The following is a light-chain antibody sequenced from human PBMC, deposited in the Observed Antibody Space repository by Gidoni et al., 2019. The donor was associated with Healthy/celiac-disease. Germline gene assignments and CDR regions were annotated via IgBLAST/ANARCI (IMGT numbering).Light chain of an antibody. J-gene: IGKJ1*01. CDR1: QSISSY. CDR2: AAS. Sequence: MQITQSPSSLSASVGDRVTITCRASQSISSYLNWYQQKPGKAPKLLIYAASSLQSGVPSRFSGSGSGTDFTLTISSLQPEDFATYYCQQSYSTPPWTFGQGTKVEIK. CDR3: QQSYSTPPWT. V-gene: IGKV1-39*01.